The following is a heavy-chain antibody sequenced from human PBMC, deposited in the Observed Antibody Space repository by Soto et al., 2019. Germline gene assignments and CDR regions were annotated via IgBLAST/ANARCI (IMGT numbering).Heavy chain of an antibody. J-gene: IGHJ2*01. V-gene: IGHV3-30*16. CDR2: ISFDGANR. D-gene: IGHD3-10*01. CDR1: QFTFSNHA. Sequence: GGSLRLSCAASQFTFSNHARHWVRQAPGKGPEWLALISFDGANRFYADSVRGRFTISRDNTNNSLALQMNNLRPEDTATYFCTRGNSYGHRFFDLWGPGTPVTVSS. CDR3: TRGNSYGHRFFDL.